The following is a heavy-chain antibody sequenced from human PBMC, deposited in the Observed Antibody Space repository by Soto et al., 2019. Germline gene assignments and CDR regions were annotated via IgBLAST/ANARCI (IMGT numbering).Heavy chain of an antibody. D-gene: IGHD3-3*01. J-gene: IGHJ4*02. CDR1: GYTFTGYY. CDR2: INPNSGGT. CDR3: ASLKKYDFWTRDY. Sequence: ASVKVSCKASGYTFTGYYMHWVRQAPGQGLEWMGWINPNSGGTNYAQKFQGWVTMTTDTSISTAYMELSSLRSEDTAVYYCASLKKYDFWTRDYWGQGTLVTVSS. V-gene: IGHV1-2*04.